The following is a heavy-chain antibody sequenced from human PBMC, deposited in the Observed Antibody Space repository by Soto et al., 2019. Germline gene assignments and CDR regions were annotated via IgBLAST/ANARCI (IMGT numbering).Heavy chain of an antibody. J-gene: IGHJ4*02. Sequence: HVQLVESGGGLVKPGGSRRLSCAASGFIFSDYDMTWMRLAPGKGLESVAYVSISGTDTEYADSVKGRFTISRDNAKNSLYLQMTNLRAEDTAVYYCVRQKGTYWGQGTLLTVSS. CDR3: VRQKGTY. V-gene: IGHV3-11*05. CDR2: VSISGTDT. CDR1: GFIFSDYD.